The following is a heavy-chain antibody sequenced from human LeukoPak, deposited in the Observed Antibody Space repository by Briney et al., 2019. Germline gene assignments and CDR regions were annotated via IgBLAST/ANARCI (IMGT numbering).Heavy chain of an antibody. CDR2: IYTSGST. CDR1: GGSISSYY. J-gene: IGHJ4*02. V-gene: IGHV4-4*07. CDR3: ARDLLGFQAVAGDLDY. Sequence: PSETLSLTCTVSGGSISSYYWSWIRQPAGKGLEWIGRIYTSGSTNYNPSLKSRVTMSVDTSKNQFSLKLSSVTAADTAVYYCARDLLGFQAVAGDLDYWGQGTLVTVSS. D-gene: IGHD6-19*01.